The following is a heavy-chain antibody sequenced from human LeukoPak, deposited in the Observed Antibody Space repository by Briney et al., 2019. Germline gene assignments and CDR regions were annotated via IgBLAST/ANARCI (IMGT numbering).Heavy chain of an antibody. D-gene: IGHD6-6*01. J-gene: IGHJ6*03. CDR1: GGTFSSYA. Sequence: GSSVKVSCKASGGTFSSYAISWVRQAPGQGLEWMGGIIPIFGTANYAQKFQGRVTITTDESTSTAYMELSSLRSEGTAVYYCARAKYSSSGVYYYYYMDVWGKGTTVTVSS. CDR2: IIPIFGTA. V-gene: IGHV1-69*05. CDR3: ARAKYSSSGVYYYYYMDV.